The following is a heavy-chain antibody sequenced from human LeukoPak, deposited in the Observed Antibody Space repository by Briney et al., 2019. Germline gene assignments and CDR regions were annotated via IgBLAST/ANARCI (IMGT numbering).Heavy chain of an antibody. CDR1: GFTVSSNY. CDR3: ARGLKRPSNDY. V-gene: IGHV3-53*01. Sequence: PGGSLRLSCAASGFTVSSNYMSWVRQAPGKGLEWVSVIYSGGSTYYADSVKGRFTISRDNSKNTLYLQMNSLRAEDTAVYYCARGLKRPSNDYWGQGTLVTVSS. CDR2: IYSGGST. D-gene: IGHD6-25*01. J-gene: IGHJ4*02.